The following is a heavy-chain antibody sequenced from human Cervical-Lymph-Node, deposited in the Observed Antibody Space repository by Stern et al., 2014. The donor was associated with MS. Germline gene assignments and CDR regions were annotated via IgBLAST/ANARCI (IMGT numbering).Heavy chain of an antibody. Sequence: VQLVESGAEVKKPGSSVKVSCKASGGTFSRYAISWVRQAPGQGLEWMGGVIPIFGTANYAQKFQGSVTITVDASTRTAYMDLSSLRSEDTAVYYCARAHWYFDLWGRGTLVTVSS. CDR3: ARAHWYFDL. CDR1: GGTFSRYA. J-gene: IGHJ2*01. V-gene: IGHV1-69*01. CDR2: VIPIFGTA.